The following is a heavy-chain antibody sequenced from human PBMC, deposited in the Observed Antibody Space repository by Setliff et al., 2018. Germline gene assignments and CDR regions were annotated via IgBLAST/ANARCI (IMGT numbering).Heavy chain of an antibody. V-gene: IGHV3-33*06. CDR2: IWYDGRNK. Sequence: GVSLRLSCAASGFAFSTYRMNWVRQAPGKGLEWVAVIWYDGRNKYYADSVKGRFTISRDNSKNTLYLQMNSLRAEDTAVYYCAKDIGGITIFGDGMDVWGQGTTVTVSS. CDR1: GFAFSTYR. CDR3: AKDIGGITIFGDGMDV. J-gene: IGHJ6*02. D-gene: IGHD3-3*01.